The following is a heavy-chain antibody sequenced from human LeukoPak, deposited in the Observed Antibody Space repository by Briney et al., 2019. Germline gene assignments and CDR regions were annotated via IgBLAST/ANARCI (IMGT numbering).Heavy chain of an antibody. Sequence: SETLSLTCTVSGGSLSSYYWSWIRQPAGEGLEWIGRIYTSGSTNYNPSLKSRVTMSVDTSKNQFSLKLSSVTAADTAVYYCARDALWFGELWSAFDIWGQGTMVTVSS. J-gene: IGHJ3*02. V-gene: IGHV4-4*07. CDR1: GGSLSSYY. CDR3: ARDALWFGELWSAFDI. D-gene: IGHD3-10*01. CDR2: IYTSGST.